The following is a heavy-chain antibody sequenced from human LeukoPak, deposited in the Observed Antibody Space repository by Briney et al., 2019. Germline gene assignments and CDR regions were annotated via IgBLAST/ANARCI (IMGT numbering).Heavy chain of an antibody. J-gene: IGHJ6*02. CDR1: GFTFSSYS. CDR3: ARDRSSRFNYYYYGMDV. D-gene: IGHD6-13*01. Sequence: GGSLRLSCAASGFTFSSYSMNWVRQAPGKGLEWVANIKQDGSEKYYVDSVKGRFTISRDNAKNSLYLQMNSLRAEDTAVYYCARDRSSRFNYYYYGMDVWGQGTTVTVSS. V-gene: IGHV3-7*01. CDR2: IKQDGSEK.